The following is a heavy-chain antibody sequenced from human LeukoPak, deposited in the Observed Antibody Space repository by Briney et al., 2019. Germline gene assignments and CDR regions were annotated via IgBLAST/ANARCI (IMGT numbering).Heavy chain of an antibody. Sequence: SQTLSLTCAVSGGSISSGGYFWSWIRQPPGKGLEWIGYIYHSGSTYYNPSLKSRVTISVDRPKNQFSLKLSSVTAADTAVYYCARGELGILSYWGQGTLVTVSS. J-gene: IGHJ4*02. CDR1: GGSISSGGYF. D-gene: IGHD3-9*01. CDR2: IYHSGST. CDR3: ARGELGILSY. V-gene: IGHV4-30-2*01.